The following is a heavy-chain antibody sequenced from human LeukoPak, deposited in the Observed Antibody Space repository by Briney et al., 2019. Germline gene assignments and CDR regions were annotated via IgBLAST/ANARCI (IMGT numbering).Heavy chain of an antibody. CDR2: IYTSGST. Sequence: SETLSLTCTVSGGSISSYYWSWIRQPPGKGLEWIGRIYTSGSTNYNPSLKSRVTMSVDTSKNQFSLKLSSVTAADTAVYYCARDGALLLWFGEPQGNWFDPWGQGTLVTVSS. D-gene: IGHD3-10*01. CDR1: GGSISSYY. V-gene: IGHV4-4*07. CDR3: ARDGALLLWFGEPQGNWFDP. J-gene: IGHJ5*02.